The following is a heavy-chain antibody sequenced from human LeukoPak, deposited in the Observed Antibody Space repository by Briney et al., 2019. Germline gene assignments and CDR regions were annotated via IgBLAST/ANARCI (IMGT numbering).Heavy chain of an antibody. V-gene: IGHV3-48*02. CDR2: IISSSSTI. Sequence: PGGSLRLSCAASGFTFSSYGMHWVRQAPGKGLEWVSYIISSSSTIYYADSVKGRFTISRDNAKNSLYLQMNSLRDEDTAVYYCARASFDAFDIWGQGTMVTVSS. J-gene: IGHJ3*02. CDR3: ARASFDAFDI. CDR1: GFTFSSYG.